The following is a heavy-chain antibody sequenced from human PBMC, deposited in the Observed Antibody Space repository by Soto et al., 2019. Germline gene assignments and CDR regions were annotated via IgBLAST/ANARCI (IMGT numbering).Heavy chain of an antibody. V-gene: IGHV3-64D*06. Sequence: GGSLRLSCSASGFTFSNFAMHWVRQAPGKGLEYVSGITSNGDNTYHADSVQGRFTISRDNSKSTLYLQMTSLRVEDTAVYYCVKGNHLLPYYFEYWGRGALVTVSS. CDR1: GFTFSNFA. CDR2: ITSNGDNT. CDR3: VKGNHLLPYYFEY. J-gene: IGHJ4*02. D-gene: IGHD2-2*01.